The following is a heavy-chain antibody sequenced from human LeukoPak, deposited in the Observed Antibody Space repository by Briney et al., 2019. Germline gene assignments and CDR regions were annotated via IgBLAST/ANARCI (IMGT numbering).Heavy chain of an antibody. D-gene: IGHD3-10*01. CDR3: ARGGNYYYGSGSPSFDY. Sequence: ASVKVSCKVSGYTLTELSMHWVRRAPGKGLEWMGGFDPEDGETIYAQKFQGRVTMTRDTSTSTVYMELSSLRSEDTAVYYCARGGNYYYGSGSPSFDYWGQGTLVTVSS. V-gene: IGHV1-24*01. CDR2: FDPEDGET. J-gene: IGHJ4*02. CDR1: GYTLTELS.